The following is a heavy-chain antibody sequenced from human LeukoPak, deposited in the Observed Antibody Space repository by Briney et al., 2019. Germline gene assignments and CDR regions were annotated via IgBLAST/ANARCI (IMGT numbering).Heavy chain of an antibody. CDR1: GFTFSSYG. CDR3: ARVPRIGLLFYYFDY. D-gene: IGHD2-15*01. CDR2: IWYDGSNK. Sequence: PGGSLRLSCAASGFTFSSYGMHWVRQAPGKGLEWVAVIWYDGSNKYYADSVKGRFTISRDNSKNTLYLQMNSLRAEDTAVYYCARVPRIGLLFYYFDYGAQETWVTFS. V-gene: IGHV3-33*01. J-gene: IGHJ4*02.